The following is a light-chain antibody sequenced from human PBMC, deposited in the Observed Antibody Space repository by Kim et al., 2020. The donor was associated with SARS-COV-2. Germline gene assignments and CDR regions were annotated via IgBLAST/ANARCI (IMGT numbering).Light chain of an antibody. V-gene: IGKV3-15*01. Sequence: SRVQSSTPSCRPSQSVSSNLAWYQQKPGQAPRLLIYGASTRATGIPARFSGSGSGTEFTLTISSLQSEDFAVYYCQQYNNWPPWTFGQGTKVDIK. CDR2: GAS. CDR1: QSVSSN. J-gene: IGKJ1*01. CDR3: QQYNNWPPWT.